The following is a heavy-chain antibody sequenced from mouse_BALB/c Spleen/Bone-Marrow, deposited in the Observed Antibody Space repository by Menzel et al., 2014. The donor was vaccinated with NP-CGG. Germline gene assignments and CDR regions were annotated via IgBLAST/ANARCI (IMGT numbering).Heavy chain of an antibody. CDR2: INSNGGST. D-gene: IGHD2-3*01. CDR1: GFTFSSYG. Sequence: EVQGVESGGGLVQPGGSLKLSCAASGFTFSSYGMSWVRQTPDKRLELVATINSNGGSTYYPDSVKGRFTISRDNAKNTLYLQMSSLKSEDTAMYYRARERDGYFRDAMDYWGQGTSVTVSS. CDR3: ARERDGYFRDAMDY. V-gene: IGHV5-6-3*01. J-gene: IGHJ4*01.